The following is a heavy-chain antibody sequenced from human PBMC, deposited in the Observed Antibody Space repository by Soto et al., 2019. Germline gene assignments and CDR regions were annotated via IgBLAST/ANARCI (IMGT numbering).Heavy chain of an antibody. Sequence: LKISCAASGFTFSSYAMHWVRQAPGKGLEWVAVISYDGSNKYYADSVKGRFTISRDNSKNTLYLQMNSLRAEDTAVYYCARLIVVVVAATRVDYYYGMDVWGQGTTVTVSS. V-gene: IGHV3-30-3*01. CDR3: ARLIVVVVAATRVDYYYGMDV. D-gene: IGHD2-15*01. J-gene: IGHJ6*02. CDR2: ISYDGSNK. CDR1: GFTFSSYA.